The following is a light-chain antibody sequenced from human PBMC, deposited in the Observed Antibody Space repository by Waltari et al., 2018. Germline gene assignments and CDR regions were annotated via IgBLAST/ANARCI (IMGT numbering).Light chain of an antibody. CDR1: SSDVGGYNY. CDR2: DVT. J-gene: IGLJ3*02. Sequence: QSALTQPRSVSGSPGQSVTISCTGTSSDVGGYNYVSWYQFHPGKPPNLMIYDVTKRPSGVPERFSGSKSGNTASLTISGLQAEDEADYDCCSYSGSYTFQWVFGGGTKLTVL. V-gene: IGLV2-11*01. CDR3: CSYSGSYTFQWV.